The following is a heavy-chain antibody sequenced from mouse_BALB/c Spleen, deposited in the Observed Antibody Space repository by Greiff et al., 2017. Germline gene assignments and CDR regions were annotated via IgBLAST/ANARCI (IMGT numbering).Heavy chain of an antibody. CDR2: ISSGGGNT. Sequence: EVNVVESGGGLVKPGGSLKLSCAASGFTFSSYTMSWVRQTPEKRLEWVATISSGGGNTYYPDSVKGRFTISRDNAKNNLYLQMSSLRSEDTALYYCASRIYYDYPFAYWGQGTLVTVSA. D-gene: IGHD2-4*01. CDR1: GFTFSSYT. J-gene: IGHJ3*01. CDR3: ASRIYYDYPFAY. V-gene: IGHV5-9*03.